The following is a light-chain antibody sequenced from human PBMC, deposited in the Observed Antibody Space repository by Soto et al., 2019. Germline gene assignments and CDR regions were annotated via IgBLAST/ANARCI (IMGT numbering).Light chain of an antibody. Sequence: DIQMTQSPSSQSASVGDRVTITSRASQGINNYLAWYQQKPGKVPKLLIYSASTLQSGVPSRFSASGYGTDFTLIISSLQPEDVAIYYCQRYSSVPRTFGQGTKVEIK. CDR2: SAS. J-gene: IGKJ1*01. V-gene: IGKV1-27*01. CDR1: QGINNY. CDR3: QRYSSVPRT.